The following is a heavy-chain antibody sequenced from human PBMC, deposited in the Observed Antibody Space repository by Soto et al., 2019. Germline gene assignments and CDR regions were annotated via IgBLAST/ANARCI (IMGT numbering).Heavy chain of an antibody. CDR1: GGSFSGFY. Sequence: SETLSLTCAVYGGSFSGFYWSWIRQPPGKGLEWIGEINHSGSTNYKPSLKSRVTITVDTSKNQFSLKLSSVTAADTAVYYCARGRGPAYTYYWGQGTLVTVSS. CDR2: INHSGST. V-gene: IGHV4-34*01. D-gene: IGHD2-2*02. CDR3: ARGRGPAYTYY. J-gene: IGHJ4*02.